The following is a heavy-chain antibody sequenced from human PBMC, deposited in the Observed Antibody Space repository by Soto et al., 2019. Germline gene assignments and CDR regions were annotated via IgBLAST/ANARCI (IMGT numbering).Heavy chain of an antibody. J-gene: IGHJ6*02. CDR2: INHSGST. CDR1: GGSFIGYY. Sequence: SETLSVTCGVYGGSFIGYYWSWIRQPPGKGLEWIGEINHSGSTNYNPSLKSRVTISVDTSKNQFSLKLSSVTAADTAVYYCARLRPIAARPRSYYYYYGMDVWGQGTTVTVSS. D-gene: IGHD6-6*01. V-gene: IGHV4-34*01. CDR3: ARLRPIAARPRSYYYYYGMDV.